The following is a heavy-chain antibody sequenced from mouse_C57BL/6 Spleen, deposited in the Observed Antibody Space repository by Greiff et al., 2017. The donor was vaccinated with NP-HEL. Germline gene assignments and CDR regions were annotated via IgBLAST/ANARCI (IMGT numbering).Heavy chain of an antibody. CDR3: ARGDYGSPYYFDY. V-gene: IGHV1-26*01. CDR2: INPNNGGT. Sequence: VQLQQSGPELVKPGASVKISCKASGSTFTDYYLHWVKQRPGTSLEWIGDINPNNGGTSYNQKFKGKATLTVDKSSSTAYMELRSLTSEDSAVYYCARGDYGSPYYFDYWGQGTTLTVSS. CDR1: GSTFTDYY. D-gene: IGHD1-1*01. J-gene: IGHJ2*01.